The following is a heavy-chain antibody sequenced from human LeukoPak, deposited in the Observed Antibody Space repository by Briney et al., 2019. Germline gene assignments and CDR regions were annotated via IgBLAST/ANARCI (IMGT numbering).Heavy chain of an antibody. CDR1: GFTFSNYN. Sequence: SGGSLRLSCAASGFTFSNYNMNWVRQAPGKGLEWGSSISSSSTYIFYADSVKCRFTISRDNAKNSLVLQMNSLRAEDTAVYYCARDPYYGAGSYYIKTRSHNMDVWGKGTTVTVSS. V-gene: IGHV3-21*01. CDR3: ARDPYYGAGSYYIKTRSHNMDV. D-gene: IGHD3-10*01. J-gene: IGHJ6*03. CDR2: ISSSSTYI.